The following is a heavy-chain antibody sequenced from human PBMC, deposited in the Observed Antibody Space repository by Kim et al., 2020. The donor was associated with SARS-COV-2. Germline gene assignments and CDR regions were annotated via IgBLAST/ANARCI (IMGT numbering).Heavy chain of an antibody. V-gene: IGHV3-15*01. CDR2: IRTTRGGGAT. D-gene: IGHD2-21*02. Sequence: GGSLRLSCTASGFTFRDAYMSWVRQSPGKALEWIGRIRTTRGGGATNYAESVRGRFTISREDSGNTLFLQMNSLKTEDTAVYYCTTDRGANCGGDCSEGYWGQGTLVTVSS. CDR3: TTDRGANCGGDCSEGY. CDR1: GFTFRDAY. J-gene: IGHJ4*02.